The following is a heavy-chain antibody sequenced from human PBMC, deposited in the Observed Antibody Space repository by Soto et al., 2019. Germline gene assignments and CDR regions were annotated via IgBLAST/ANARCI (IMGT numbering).Heavy chain of an antibody. CDR3: ARESVVVVAAIPLYYFDY. CDR1: GLTFSSYG. V-gene: IGHV3-33*01. J-gene: IGHJ4*02. CDR2: IWYDGSNK. Sequence: QVQLVESGGGVVQPGRSLRLSCAASGLTFSSYGMHWVRQAPGKGLEWVAVIWYDGSNKYYADSVKGRFTISRDNSKNTLYLQMNSLRAEDTAVYYCARESVVVVAAIPLYYFDYWGQGTLVTVSS. D-gene: IGHD2-15*01.